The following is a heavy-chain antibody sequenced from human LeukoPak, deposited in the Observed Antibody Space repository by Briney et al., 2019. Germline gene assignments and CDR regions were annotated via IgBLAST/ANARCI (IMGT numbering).Heavy chain of an antibody. Sequence: PGGSLRLSCAASGFTVSSNYMSWVRQAPGKGLEWVSVIYSGGSTYYADSVKGRFTISRDNSKNTLYLQMNSLRAEDTAVYYCARGYSYYYYGMDVWGQGTTVTASS. D-gene: IGHD1-1*01. CDR1: GFTVSSNY. CDR2: IYSGGST. CDR3: ARGYSYYYYGMDV. J-gene: IGHJ6*02. V-gene: IGHV3-53*01.